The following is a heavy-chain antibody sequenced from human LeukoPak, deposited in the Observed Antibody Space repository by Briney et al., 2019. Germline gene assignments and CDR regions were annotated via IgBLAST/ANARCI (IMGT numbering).Heavy chain of an antibody. D-gene: IGHD6-13*01. J-gene: IGHJ4*02. CDR2: INHSGST. V-gene: IGHV4-34*01. Sequence: SETLSLTCAVYGWSFSGYYWSWIRQPAGKGLEWIGEINHSGSTNYNPSLKSRVTISVDTSKNQFSLKLSSVTAADTAVYYCARDDIAAAGKGEFDYWGQGTLVTVSS. CDR3: ARDDIAAAGKGEFDY. CDR1: GWSFSGYY.